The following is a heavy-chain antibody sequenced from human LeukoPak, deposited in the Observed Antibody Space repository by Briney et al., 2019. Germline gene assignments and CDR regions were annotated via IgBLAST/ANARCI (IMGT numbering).Heavy chain of an antibody. CDR3: ARDLGIAATHPDY. D-gene: IGHD6-13*01. CDR1: GYTFTGYY. V-gene: IGHV1-2*06. Sequence: ASVKVPCKASGYTFTGYYMHWVRQAPGQGLEWMGRINPNSGGTNYAQKFQGRVTMTRDTSISTAYMELSRLRSDDTAVYYCARDLGIAATHPDYWGQGTLVTVSS. CDR2: INPNSGGT. J-gene: IGHJ4*02.